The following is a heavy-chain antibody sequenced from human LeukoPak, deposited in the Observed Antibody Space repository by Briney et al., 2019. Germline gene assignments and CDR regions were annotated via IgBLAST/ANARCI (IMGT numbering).Heavy chain of an antibody. CDR3: ARRSIAARRGFDY. D-gene: IGHD6-6*01. V-gene: IGHV4-34*01. CDR2: INHSGST. J-gene: IGHJ4*02. CDR1: GGSFSGYY. Sequence: PSETLSLTCAVYGGSFSGYYWSWIRQPPGKGLEWIGEINHSGSTNYNPSLKSRVTISVDTSKNQFSLKLSSVTAADTAVYYCARRSIAARRGFDYWGQGTLVTVSS.